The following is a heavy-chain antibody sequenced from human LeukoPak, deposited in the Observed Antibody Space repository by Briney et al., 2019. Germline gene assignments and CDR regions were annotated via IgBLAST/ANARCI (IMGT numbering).Heavy chain of an antibody. CDR2: IIPIFGTA. D-gene: IGHD1-7*01. CDR3: ARGNPLWDTITGTTDYYYYYMDV. Sequence: PRASVKVSCKASGGTFSSYAISWVRQAPGQGLEWMGGIIPIFGTANYAQKFQGRVTITADESTSTAYMELSSLRSEDTAVYYCARGNPLWDTITGTTDYYYYYMDVWGKGTTVTVSS. V-gene: IGHV1-69*13. J-gene: IGHJ6*03. CDR1: GGTFSSYA.